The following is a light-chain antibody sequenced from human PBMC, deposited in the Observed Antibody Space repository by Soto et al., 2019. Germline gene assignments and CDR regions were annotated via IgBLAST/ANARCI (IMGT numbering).Light chain of an antibody. CDR1: QSVSTY. Sequence: PGDRATLSCRASQSVSTYLAWYQQKPGQAPRLFIYDASNRATGIPARFSGSGSGTDFTLTISSLEPEDFAVYYCQQRSKWPITFGQGTRLEIK. V-gene: IGKV3-11*01. CDR2: DAS. J-gene: IGKJ5*01. CDR3: QQRSKWPIT.